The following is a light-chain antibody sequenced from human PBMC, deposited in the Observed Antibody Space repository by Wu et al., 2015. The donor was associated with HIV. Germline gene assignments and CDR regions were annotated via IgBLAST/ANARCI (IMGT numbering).Light chain of an antibody. V-gene: IGKV3-11*01. CDR1: QSIDSD. CDR3: QKLNSAPLT. Sequence: EIVLTQSPATLSLSPGRRATLSCRASQSIDSDLGWYQQRPGQAPRLLIYDAPSRATGIPARFSGSGSGTEFTLTINSLQPEDVATYYCQKLNSAPLTFGGGTKVEIK. J-gene: IGKJ4*01. CDR2: DAP.